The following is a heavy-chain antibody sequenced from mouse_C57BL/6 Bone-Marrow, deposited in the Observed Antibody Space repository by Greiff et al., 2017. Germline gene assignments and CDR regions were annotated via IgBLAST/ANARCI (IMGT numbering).Heavy chain of an antibody. D-gene: IGHD2-3*01. CDR3: ARGEGYDGYPGDYFDY. Sequence: VQLQQPGAELVMPGASVKLSCKASGYTFTSYWMHWVKQRPGQGLEWIGEIDPSDSYTNYNQKFKGKSTLTVDKSSSTAYMQLSSLTSEDSAGYYGARGEGYDGYPGDYFDYWGQGTTLTVSS. J-gene: IGHJ2*01. V-gene: IGHV1-69*01. CDR1: GYTFTSYW. CDR2: IDPSDSYT.